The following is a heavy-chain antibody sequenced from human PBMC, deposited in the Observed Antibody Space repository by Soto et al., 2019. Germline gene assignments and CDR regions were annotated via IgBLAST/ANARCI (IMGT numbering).Heavy chain of an antibody. V-gene: IGHV3-48*02. J-gene: IGHJ3*02. D-gene: IGHD3-22*01. CDR1: GFTFRSYS. Sequence: ETLSLSCAASGFTFRSYSMNWVRQAPGKGLEWISYISSSSSTISYGDSVKGRFAISRDNARNSLSLQMNSLRDEDTAVYYCARRMIVTGGEAFDIWGQGTMVTVSS. CDR3: ARRMIVTGGEAFDI. CDR2: ISSSSSTI.